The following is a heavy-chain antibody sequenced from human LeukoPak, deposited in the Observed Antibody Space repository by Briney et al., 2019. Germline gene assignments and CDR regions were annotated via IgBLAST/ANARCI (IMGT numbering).Heavy chain of an antibody. CDR3: ATSSGYNPYYSDY. D-gene: IGHD3-22*01. CDR2: IYYSGST. J-gene: IGHJ4*02. CDR1: GASISSYY. V-gene: IGHV4-59*08. Sequence: PSETLSLTCTVSGASISSYYWSWIRQPPGKGLEWIGYIYYSGSTNYNPSLKSRVTISVDTSKNQFSLKLSSVTAADTAVYYCATSSGYNPYYSDYWGQGTLVSVSS.